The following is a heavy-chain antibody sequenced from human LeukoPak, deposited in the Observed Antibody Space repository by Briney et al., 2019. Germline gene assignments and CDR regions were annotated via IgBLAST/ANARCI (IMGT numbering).Heavy chain of an antibody. V-gene: IGHV4-59*01. CDR2: IFYSGNT. J-gene: IGHJ4*02. D-gene: IGHD5-12*01. CDR3: ARGKGLRSYYFDY. Sequence: PSETLSLTCTVSGDSISSYYWSWIRQPPGKGLEWIGYIFYSGNTNYNPSLKSRVTISIDTSKNHFSLRLSSVTAADAAVYYCARGKGLRSYYFDYWGQGTLVTVSS. CDR1: GDSISSYY.